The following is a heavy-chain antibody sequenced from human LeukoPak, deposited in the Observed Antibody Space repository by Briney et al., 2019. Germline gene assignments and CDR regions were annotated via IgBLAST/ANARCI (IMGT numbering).Heavy chain of an antibody. CDR1: GYTFTSYD. CDR3: ARGSYYYDSRGYYYDWFDP. Sequence: ASVKVSCKASGYTFTSYDINWVRQATGQGLEWMGWMNPNSGNTGYAQKFQGRVTMTRNTSISTAYMELSSLRSEDTAVYYCARGSYYYDSRGYYYDWFDPWGQGTLVTVSS. J-gene: IGHJ5*02. CDR2: MNPNSGNT. D-gene: IGHD3-22*01. V-gene: IGHV1-8*01.